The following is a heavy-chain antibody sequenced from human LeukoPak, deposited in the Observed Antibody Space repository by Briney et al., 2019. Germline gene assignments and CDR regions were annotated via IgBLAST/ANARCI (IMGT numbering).Heavy chain of an antibody. CDR1: GYTFTSYG. D-gene: IGHD2-2*01. Sequence: ASVKVSCKASGYTFTSYGISWVRQAPGQGLEWMGWISAYNGNTNYAQKLQGRVTMTTDTSTSTAYMELRSLRSDDTAVYYCAREPIVVVPAAIENYYYYMDVWGKGTTVTVSS. J-gene: IGHJ6*03. V-gene: IGHV1-18*01. CDR2: ISAYNGNT. CDR3: AREPIVVVPAAIENYYYYMDV.